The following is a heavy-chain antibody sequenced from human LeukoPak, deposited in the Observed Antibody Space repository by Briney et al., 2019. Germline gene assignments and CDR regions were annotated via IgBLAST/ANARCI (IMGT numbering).Heavy chain of an antibody. CDR3: AREGGGIQW. J-gene: IGHJ4*02. D-gene: IGHD5-12*01. Sequence: SETLSLTCTVSGGSINNYYWSWIRQPPGKGLEWIGYIYYSGTTNYNPSLKSRVTISVDTSKNQFSLKLSSVTAADTAVYYCAREGGGIQWWGQGTLVTVSS. CDR2: IYYSGTT. V-gene: IGHV4-59*12. CDR1: GGSINNYY.